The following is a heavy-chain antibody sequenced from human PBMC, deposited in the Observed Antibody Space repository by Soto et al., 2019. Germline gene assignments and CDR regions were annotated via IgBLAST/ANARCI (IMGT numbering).Heavy chain of an antibody. CDR2: IYYSGST. CDR3: ARCATIFGSWFDP. Sequence: QVQLQESGPGLVKPSETLSLTCTVSGGSISSYYWSWIRQPPGKGLEWIGYIYYSGSTNHNPSPKSRVTLSVDTSKHPFSLKLSSVTAADTAVYYCARCATIFGSWFDPWGQGTLVTVSS. J-gene: IGHJ5*02. D-gene: IGHD3-3*01. V-gene: IGHV4-59*01. CDR1: GGSISSYY.